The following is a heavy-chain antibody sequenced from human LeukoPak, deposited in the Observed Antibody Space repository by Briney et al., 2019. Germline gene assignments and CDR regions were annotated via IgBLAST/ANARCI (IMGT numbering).Heavy chain of an antibody. J-gene: IGHJ5*02. CDR1: RGSFSNYV. D-gene: IGHD6-19*01. CDR3: ARDSSGWYHWFDP. Sequence: ASVKVSCKASRGSFSNYVINWVRQATGQGLEWMGWMNPNSGNTGYAQKFQGRVTITRNTSISTAYMELSSLRSEDTAVYYCARDSSGWYHWFDPWGQGTLVTVSS. V-gene: IGHV1-8*03. CDR2: MNPNSGNT.